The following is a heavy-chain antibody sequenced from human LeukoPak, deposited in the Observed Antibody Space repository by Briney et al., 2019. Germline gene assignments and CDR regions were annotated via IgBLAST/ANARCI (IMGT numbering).Heavy chain of an antibody. CDR1: GYTFTSYG. Sequence: ASVKVSCKASGYTFTSYGISWVRQAPGQGLEWMGIINPSGGSTSYAQKFQGRVTMTRDTSTSTVYMELSSLRSEDTAVYYCARDQIGDFDYWGQGTLVTVSS. CDR2: INPSGGST. CDR3: ARDQIGDFDY. J-gene: IGHJ4*02. V-gene: IGHV1-46*01.